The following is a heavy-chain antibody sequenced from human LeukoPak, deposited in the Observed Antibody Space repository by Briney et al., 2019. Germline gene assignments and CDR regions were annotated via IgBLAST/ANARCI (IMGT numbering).Heavy chain of an antibody. CDR3: ARDRGRVGTTKEVFDI. Sequence: AAVKNSCKASGHTFNAYYMHWVRQPPGQGLEWMGWINPDSGGTIYAQKFQGRVTASSDTSISTAYMELSRLRSDDTAVYYCARDRGRVGTTKEVFDICGQGAIFSASS. J-gene: IGHJ3*02. CDR1: GHTFNAYY. CDR2: INPDSGGT. D-gene: IGHD1-26*01. V-gene: IGHV1-2*02.